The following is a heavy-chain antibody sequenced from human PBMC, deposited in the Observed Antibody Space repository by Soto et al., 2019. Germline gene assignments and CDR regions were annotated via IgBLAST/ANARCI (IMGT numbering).Heavy chain of an antibody. CDR1: GYTFTAYY. D-gene: IGHD5-18*01. Sequence: QVQLVQSGAEVKKLGASVKVSCKASGYTFTAYYIHWVRQAPGQGLEWVGWINPNSGDTNYAQRFQGWVTMTGETSVSTAYRDLTRLRSDDTAVYYCARGGYTYGYGLDYWGQGTLVTVSS. CDR3: ARGGYTYGYGLDY. J-gene: IGHJ4*02. CDR2: INPNSGDT. V-gene: IGHV1-2*04.